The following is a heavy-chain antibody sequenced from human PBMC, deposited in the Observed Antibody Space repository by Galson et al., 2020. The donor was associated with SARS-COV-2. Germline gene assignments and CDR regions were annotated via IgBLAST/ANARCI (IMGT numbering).Heavy chain of an antibody. CDR2: ISGSGGST. J-gene: IGHJ3*02. Sequence: GGSLRLSCAASGFTFSSYAMSWVRQAPGKGLEWVSAISGSGGSTYYSDSVKGRFTISRDNSKNTLYLQMNSLRAEDTAVYYCAKGGRYSSGLGGGAFDIWGQGTMVTVSS. V-gene: IGHV3-23*01. CDR1: GFTFSSYA. D-gene: IGHD6-19*01. CDR3: AKGGRYSSGLGGGAFDI.